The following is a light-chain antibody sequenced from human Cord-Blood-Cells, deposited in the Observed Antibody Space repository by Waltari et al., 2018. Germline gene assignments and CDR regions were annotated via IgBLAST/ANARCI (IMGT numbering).Light chain of an antibody. J-gene: IGKJ1*01. CDR3: QQYNNWPRT. Sequence: EIVMTQSPAPLSVSPGERATLSCRAGQSVSSNLAWYQQKHGQAPRRLIYGASTRATGIPARFSGSGSGTEFTLTISSLQSEDFAVYYCQQYNNWPRTFGQGTKVEIK. V-gene: IGKV3-15*01. CDR2: GAS. CDR1: QSVSSN.